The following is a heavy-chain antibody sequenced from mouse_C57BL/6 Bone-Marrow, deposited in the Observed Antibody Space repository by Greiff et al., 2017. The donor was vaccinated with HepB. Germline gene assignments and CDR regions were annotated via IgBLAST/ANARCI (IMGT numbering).Heavy chain of an antibody. CDR1: GYAFSSSW. V-gene: IGHV1-82*01. CDR2: IYPGDGDT. J-gene: IGHJ2*01. D-gene: IGHD2-4*01. Sequence: QVQLQQSGPELVKPGASVKISCKASGYAFSSSWMNWVKQRPGKGLEWIGRIYPGDGDTNYNGKFKGKATLTADKSSSTAYMQLSSLTSEDSAVYFCASYDYGFDYWGQGTTLTVSS. CDR3: ASYDYGFDY.